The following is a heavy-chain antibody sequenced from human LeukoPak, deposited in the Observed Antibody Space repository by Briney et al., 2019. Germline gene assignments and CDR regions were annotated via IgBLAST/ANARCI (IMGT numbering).Heavy chain of an antibody. CDR1: GFTFSSYG. V-gene: IGHV3-33*01. CDR3: AREDYSSSWYDAFDI. CDR2: IWYDGSNK. Sequence: PGRSLRLSCAASGFTFSSYGMHWARQAPGKGLEWVAVIWYDGSNKYYADSVKGRFTISRDNSKNTLYLQMNSLRAEDTAVYYCAREDYSSSWYDAFDIWGQGTMVTVSS. D-gene: IGHD6-13*01. J-gene: IGHJ3*02.